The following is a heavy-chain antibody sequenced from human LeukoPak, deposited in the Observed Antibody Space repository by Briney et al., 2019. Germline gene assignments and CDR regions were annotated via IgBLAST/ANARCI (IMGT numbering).Heavy chain of an antibody. Sequence: SETLSLTCAVYGGSFSGYYWSWIRQPPGKGLEWIGEINHSGSTNYNPSLKSRVTISVDTFKNQFSLKLSSVTAADTAVYYCAKRGGYSYGPHWFDPWGQGTLVTVSS. V-gene: IGHV4-34*01. CDR3: AKRGGYSYGPHWFDP. D-gene: IGHD5-18*01. J-gene: IGHJ5*02. CDR2: INHSGST. CDR1: GGSFSGYY.